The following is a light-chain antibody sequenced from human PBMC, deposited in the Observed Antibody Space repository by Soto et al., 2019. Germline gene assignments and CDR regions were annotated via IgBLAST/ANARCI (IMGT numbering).Light chain of an antibody. CDR3: QQLNSYPLT. CDR2: DAS. Sequence: IQMTQSPSSLSASVGDRVTITCRASQSISSYLNWYQQKPGKAPKLLIYDASSLESGVPSRFSGRGSGTEFTLTISSLQPEDFATYYCQQLNSYPLTFGGGTKV. CDR1: QSISSY. J-gene: IGKJ4*01. V-gene: IGKV1-13*02.